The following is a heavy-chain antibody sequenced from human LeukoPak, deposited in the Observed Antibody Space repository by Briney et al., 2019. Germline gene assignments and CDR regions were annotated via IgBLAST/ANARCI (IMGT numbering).Heavy chain of an antibody. CDR3: ARSDYGGNPGYFDY. Sequence: PGGSLRLSCAASGFTFSSYWMSWVRQAPGKGLEWVANIKQDGSEKYYVDSVKGRFTISRDNSKNTLSLQMNNLRVEDTAMYYCARSDYGGNPGYFDYWGQGTLVTVSS. J-gene: IGHJ4*02. V-gene: IGHV3-7*03. CDR1: GFTFSSYW. D-gene: IGHD4-23*01. CDR2: IKQDGSEK.